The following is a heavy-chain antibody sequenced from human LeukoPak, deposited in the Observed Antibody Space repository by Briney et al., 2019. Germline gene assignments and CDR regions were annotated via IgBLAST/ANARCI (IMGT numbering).Heavy chain of an antibody. CDR1: GGSFSGYY. CDR2: INHSGST. Sequence: KTSETLSLTCAVYGGSFSGYYWSWIRQPPGKGLEWIGEINHSGSTNYNPSLKSRVTISVDTSKNQFSLKLSSVTAADTAVYYCARHTPPVDYWGQGTLVTVSS. V-gene: IGHV4-34*01. J-gene: IGHJ4*02. CDR3: ARHTPPVDY.